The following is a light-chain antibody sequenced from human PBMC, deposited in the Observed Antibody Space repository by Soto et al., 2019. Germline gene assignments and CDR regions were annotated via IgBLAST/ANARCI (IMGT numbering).Light chain of an antibody. CDR1: QGISCY. CDR3: LQLNSYPRT. Sequence: IQLTHSQSSLSASVWDRVTMTFRASQGISCYLAWYQQKPGKAPKLLIYTASTLQSGVPSRFSGSGSGTDFTLTISSLQPDDFATYYCLQLNSYPRTFGQGTKVDI. CDR2: TAS. V-gene: IGKV1-9*01. J-gene: IGKJ1*01.